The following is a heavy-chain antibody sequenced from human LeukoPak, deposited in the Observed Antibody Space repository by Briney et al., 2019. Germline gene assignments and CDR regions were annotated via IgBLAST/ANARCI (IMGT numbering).Heavy chain of an antibody. J-gene: IGHJ4*02. CDR2: FDPEDGET. CDR1: GYTLTELS. V-gene: IGHV1-24*01. CDR3: ATFRIAVAGTLDY. Sequence: ASVKVSCKVSGYTLTELSMQRVRQAPGKGLEWMGGFDPEDGETIYAQKFQGRVTMTEDTSTDTAYMELSSLRSEDTAVYYCATFRIAVAGTLDYWGQGTLVTVSS. D-gene: IGHD6-19*01.